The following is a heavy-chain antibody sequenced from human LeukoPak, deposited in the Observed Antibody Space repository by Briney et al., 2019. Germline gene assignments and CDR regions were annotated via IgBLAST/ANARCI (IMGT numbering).Heavy chain of an antibody. CDR3: ARAAAARYYYYMDV. D-gene: IGHD6-13*01. J-gene: IGHJ6*03. Sequence: SETLSLTCTVSGGSISSSSYYWGWIRQPPGKGLEWIGSIYYSGSTYYNPSLKSRVTISVDTSKNQFSLKLSSVTAADTAVYYCARAAAARYYYYMDVWGKGTTVTVSS. CDR1: GGSISSSSYY. V-gene: IGHV4-39*07. CDR2: IYYSGST.